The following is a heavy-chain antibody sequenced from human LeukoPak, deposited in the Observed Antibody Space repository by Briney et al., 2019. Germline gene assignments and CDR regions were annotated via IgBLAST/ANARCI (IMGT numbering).Heavy chain of an antibody. CDR3: ARGTPRSFRWVWGSYLPGAGYYFDY. D-gene: IGHD3-16*02. CDR1: GGSFSGYY. CDR2: INHSGST. Sequence: SETLSLTCAVYGGSFSGYYWSWIRQPPGKGLEWIGEINHSGSTNYNPSLKSRVTISVDTSKNQFSLKLSSVTAADTAVYYCARGTPRSFRWVWGSYLPGAGYYFDYWGQGTLVTVSS. V-gene: IGHV4-34*01. J-gene: IGHJ4*02.